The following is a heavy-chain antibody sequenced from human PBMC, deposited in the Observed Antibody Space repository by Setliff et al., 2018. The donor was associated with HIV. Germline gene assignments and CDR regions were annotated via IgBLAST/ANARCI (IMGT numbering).Heavy chain of an antibody. CDR2: ISDSGGST. CDR3: ATDLHWAFDY. CDR1: GFTFSSYA. D-gene: IGHD7-27*01. V-gene: IGHV3-23*01. Sequence: GGSLRLSCAASGFTFSSYAMSWVRQAPGKGLEWVSAISDSGGSTYYADSMKGRFTISRDNAKNSLYLQMNSLRAEDAAVYYCATDLHWAFDYWGQGSLVTVSS. J-gene: IGHJ4*02.